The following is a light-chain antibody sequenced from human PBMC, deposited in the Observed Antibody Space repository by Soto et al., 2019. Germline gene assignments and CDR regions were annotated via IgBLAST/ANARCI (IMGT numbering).Light chain of an antibody. CDR3: QQYNNWPRT. V-gene: IGKV3-15*01. CDR1: QSISSN. CDR2: GAS. J-gene: IGKJ1*01. Sequence: DIVMTQSPATLSVSPGERATLSCRASQSISSNLAWYQQKRGQAPRLLMYGASTRATGIPVRFSGSGSGTEFTLIISSPQSEDFAVYYCQQYNNWPRTFGQGTKVEIK.